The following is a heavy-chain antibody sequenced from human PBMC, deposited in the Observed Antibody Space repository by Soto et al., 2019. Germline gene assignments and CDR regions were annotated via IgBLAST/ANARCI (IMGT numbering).Heavy chain of an antibody. J-gene: IGHJ6*03. CDR1: GFTFSSYG. CDR2: IWYDGSNK. D-gene: IGHD2-8*01. V-gene: IGHV3-33*01. Sequence: QVQLVESGGGVVQPGRSLRLSCAASGFTFSSYGMHWVRQAPGKGLEWVAVIWYDGSNKYYADSVKGRFTISRDNSKNTLYLQMNSLRAEDTAVYYCVRSNGAVYYYMDVWGKGTTVTLSS. CDR3: VRSNGAVYYYMDV.